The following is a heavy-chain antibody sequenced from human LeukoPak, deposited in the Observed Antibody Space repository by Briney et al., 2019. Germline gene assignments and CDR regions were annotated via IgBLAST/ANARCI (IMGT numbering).Heavy chain of an antibody. CDR1: GFTFSSYS. J-gene: IGHJ4*02. V-gene: IGHV3-21*01. CDR2: ISSSSSYI. D-gene: IGHD5-18*01. Sequence: GGSLRLSCAASGFTFSSYSMNWVRQAPGKGLEWVSSISSSSSYIYYADSVKGRFTISRDNAKNSLYLQMNSLRAEDTAVYYCASDVDTAMATVHWGQGTLVTVSS. CDR3: ASDVDTAMATVH.